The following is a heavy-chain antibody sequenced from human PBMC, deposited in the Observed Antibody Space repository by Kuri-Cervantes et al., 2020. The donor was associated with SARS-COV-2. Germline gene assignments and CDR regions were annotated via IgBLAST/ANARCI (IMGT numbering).Heavy chain of an antibody. Sequence: ESLKISCTVSGGSISSSSYYWGWIRQPPGKGLEWIGSIYYSGSTYYNPSLKSRVTISVDTSKNQFSLKLSSVTAADTAVYYCARVDRAKSMVRGVRVFYYYYMDVWGKGTTVTVSS. J-gene: IGHJ6*03. CDR1: GGSISSSSYY. CDR2: IYYSGST. V-gene: IGHV4-39*07. CDR3: ARVDRAKSMVRGVRVFYYYYMDV. D-gene: IGHD3-10*01.